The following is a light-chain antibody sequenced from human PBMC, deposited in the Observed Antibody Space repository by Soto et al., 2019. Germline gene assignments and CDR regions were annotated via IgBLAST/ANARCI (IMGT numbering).Light chain of an antibody. Sequence: DIQLTQSPSFLSASVGDRVTITCRASQHIANYLAWYQQKPGKAPKLLIYAASTLQSGVPSRFSGSGSGTEFTLTISSLQPEDLATYYCQQLNSFPPLTFGGGTKVEIK. J-gene: IGKJ4*01. CDR3: QQLNSFPPLT. CDR2: AAS. V-gene: IGKV1-9*01. CDR1: QHIANY.